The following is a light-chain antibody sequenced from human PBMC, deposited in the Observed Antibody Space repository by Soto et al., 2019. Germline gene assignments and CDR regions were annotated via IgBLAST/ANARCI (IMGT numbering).Light chain of an antibody. Sequence: EIVLTQSPATLSLSPGERATLSWRASQSVSSYLAWYHKKTGQDPRTPIYGASSRATGIPARFSGGESGTDFNLTIRRLETEDCAVYDRQQRKNWPRTCSRGTEVEIK. CDR3: QQRKNWPRT. J-gene: IGKJ4*02. CDR2: GAS. CDR1: QSVSSY. V-gene: IGKV3-11*01.